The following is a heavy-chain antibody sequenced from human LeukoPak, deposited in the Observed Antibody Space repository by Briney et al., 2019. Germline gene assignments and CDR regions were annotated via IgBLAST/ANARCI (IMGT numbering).Heavy chain of an antibody. Sequence: GGSLRLSCAASGFTFSDYYMSWIRQAPGKGLEWVSYIRGGGSSIYYADSVKGRFTISRDNAKNSLYLQMNSVRAEDTAVYYCARDPRGITALVDYFDYWGQGTLVTVSS. V-gene: IGHV3-11*01. CDR1: GFTFSDYY. D-gene: IGHD5-18*01. J-gene: IGHJ4*02. CDR2: IRGGGSSI. CDR3: ARDPRGITALVDYFDY.